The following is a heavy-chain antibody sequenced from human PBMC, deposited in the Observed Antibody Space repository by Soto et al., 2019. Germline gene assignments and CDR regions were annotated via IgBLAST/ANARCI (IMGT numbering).Heavy chain of an antibody. V-gene: IGHV4-31*03. Sequence: QVQLQESGPGLVKPSQTLSLTCTVSGASVNRGDYYWGWIRQHPGKVLEWIGYIFSSGSTNYNPSLESRLTISLDTSNNQFSLKLTSVTAADTAVYYCARGRRYTSSWYWFDPWGQGTLLTVSS. CDR2: IFSSGST. D-gene: IGHD6-13*01. J-gene: IGHJ5*02. CDR3: ARGRRYTSSWYWFDP. CDR1: GASVNRGDYY.